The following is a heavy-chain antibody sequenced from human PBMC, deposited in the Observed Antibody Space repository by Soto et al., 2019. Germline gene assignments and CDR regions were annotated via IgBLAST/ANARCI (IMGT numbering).Heavy chain of an antibody. J-gene: IGHJ4*02. V-gene: IGHV3-23*01. D-gene: IGHD3-3*01. Sequence: GGSLRLSCAASGFTFSSSAMNWVRQAPGKGLEWVSGISASGDNTYYADSVKGRFTISRDNSKNTLYLQMNSLRADDTAVYYCAKGQGRFLEWLFIDYWGQGTLVTVSS. CDR2: ISASGDNT. CDR3: AKGQGRFLEWLFIDY. CDR1: GFTFSSSA.